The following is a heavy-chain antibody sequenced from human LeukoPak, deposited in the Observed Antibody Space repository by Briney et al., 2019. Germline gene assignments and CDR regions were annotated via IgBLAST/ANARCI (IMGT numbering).Heavy chain of an antibody. CDR3: AKRAVAGTYYFDY. CDR1: GLTFNSDA. V-gene: IGHV3-23*01. CDR2: ISASGASP. Sequence: GGSLRLSCAASGLTFNSDAMSWVRQAPGKGLEWVSVISASGASPSYADSVKGRFTISRDNSKNTLYLQMNSLRAEDTAVYYCAKRAVAGTYYFDYWGQGTLVTVSS. J-gene: IGHJ4*02. D-gene: IGHD6-19*01.